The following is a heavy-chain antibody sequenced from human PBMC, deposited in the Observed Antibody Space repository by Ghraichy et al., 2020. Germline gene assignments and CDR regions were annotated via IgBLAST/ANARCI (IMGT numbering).Heavy chain of an antibody. V-gene: IGHV3-21*01. CDR1: GFTFSSYS. Sequence: GGSLRLSCAASGFTFSSYSMNWVRQAPGKGLEWVSSISSSSSYIYYADSVKGRFTISRDNAKNSLYLQMNSLRAEDTAVYYCARDTEVMKKGQWLVQRFDYWGQGTLVTVSS. J-gene: IGHJ4*02. CDR2: ISSSSSYI. D-gene: IGHD6-19*01. CDR3: ARDTEVMKKGQWLVQRFDY.